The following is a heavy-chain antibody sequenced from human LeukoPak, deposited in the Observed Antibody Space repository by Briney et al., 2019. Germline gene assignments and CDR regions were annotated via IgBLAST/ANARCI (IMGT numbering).Heavy chain of an antibody. V-gene: IGHV1-2*06. Sequence: GASVKVSCKPSGYTFTGYYMHWVRQAPGQGLEWMGRINPNSGGTNYAQKFQGRVTMTRDTSITTAYMELSSLRSDDTAVYCCASWDWNPNYYFDYWGQGTLVTVFS. D-gene: IGHD1-1*01. J-gene: IGHJ4*02. CDR3: ASWDWNPNYYFDY. CDR1: GYTFTGYY. CDR2: INPNSGGT.